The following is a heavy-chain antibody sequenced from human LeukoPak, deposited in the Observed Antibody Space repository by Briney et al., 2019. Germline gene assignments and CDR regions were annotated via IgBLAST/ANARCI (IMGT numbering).Heavy chain of an antibody. Sequence: GGSLRLSCAASGFSFSSYAMNWVRQAPGKGLEWVSGISPGGPTYYADSVKGRFTISRDDSRNTLYLQMSNLRADDTAVYYCAKDGAWLRFDDWGQGILVTVSS. J-gene: IGHJ4*02. D-gene: IGHD5-12*01. CDR2: ISPGGPT. V-gene: IGHV3-23*01. CDR1: GFSFSSYA. CDR3: AKDGAWLRFDD.